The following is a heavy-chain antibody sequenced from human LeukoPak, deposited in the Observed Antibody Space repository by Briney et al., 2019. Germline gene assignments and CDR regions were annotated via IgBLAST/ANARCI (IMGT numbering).Heavy chain of an antibody. J-gene: IGHJ4*02. CDR1: GFTFSDYY. CDR2: ISSSSSYT. D-gene: IGHD6-6*01. V-gene: IGHV3-11*06. CDR3: AREDWAIAARPLVY. Sequence: PGGSLRLSCAASGFTFSDYYMSWIRQAPGKGLEWVSYISSSSSYTNYADSVKGRFTISRDNAKNSLYLQMNSLRAEDTAVYYCAREDWAIAARPLVYWGQGTLVTVSS.